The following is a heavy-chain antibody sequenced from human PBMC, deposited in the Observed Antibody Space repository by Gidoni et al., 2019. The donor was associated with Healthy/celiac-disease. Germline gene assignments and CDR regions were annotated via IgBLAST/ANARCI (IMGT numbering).Heavy chain of an antibody. D-gene: IGHD3-3*01. CDR3: ARLAFGSYYDFWSGYPKAYFDY. V-gene: IGHV4-39*01. CDR2: IYYSGRT. Sequence: QLQLQESGPGLVKPSATLSLTCTVSGGSISSSSYYWGWIRQPPGKGLEWIGSIYYSGRTYYNPSLKSLVTLSVDTSKNQFSLKLSSVTAADTSVYYCARLAFGSYYDFWSGYPKAYFDYWGQGTLVTVSS. CDR1: GGSISSSSYY. J-gene: IGHJ4*02.